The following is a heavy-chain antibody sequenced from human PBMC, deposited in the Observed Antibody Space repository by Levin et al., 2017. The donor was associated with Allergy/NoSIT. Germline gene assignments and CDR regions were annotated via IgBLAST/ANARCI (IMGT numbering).Heavy chain of an antibody. J-gene: IGHJ4*02. CDR3: ARASPMVRGATTPFDY. D-gene: IGHD3-10*01. Sequence: SQTLSLTCAVYGGSFSGSYWSWIRQPPGKGLEWIGEINHSGSTNYNPSLKSRVTISVDTSKNQFSLKLSSVTAADTAVYYCARASPMVRGATTPFDYWGQGTLVTVSS. CDR2: INHSGST. V-gene: IGHV4-34*01. CDR1: GGSFSGSY.